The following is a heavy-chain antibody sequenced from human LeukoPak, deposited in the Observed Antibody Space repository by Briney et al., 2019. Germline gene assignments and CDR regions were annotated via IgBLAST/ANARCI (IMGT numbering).Heavy chain of an antibody. J-gene: IGHJ4*02. V-gene: IGHV4-4*07. CDR1: GGSIRSYY. Sequence: SETLSLTCTVSGGSIRSYYWGWVRQPAGKGLEWIGRIYTTGTTNYNPSLKSRLTMSVDTSKNQFSLNLRSVIAADTAVYYCARKGYTASYYFLDYWSQGTLVTVSS. CDR3: ARKGYTASYYFLDY. D-gene: IGHD3-10*01. CDR2: IYTTGTT.